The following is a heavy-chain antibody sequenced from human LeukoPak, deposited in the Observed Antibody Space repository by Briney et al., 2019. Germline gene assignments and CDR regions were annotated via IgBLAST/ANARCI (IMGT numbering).Heavy chain of an antibody. CDR2: IKQDGSEK. CDR1: GFTFSSYW. Sequence: GGSLRLSCAASGFTFSSYWMSWVRQAPGKGLEWAANIKQDGSEKYYVDSVKGRFTISRDNAKNSLYLQMNSLRAEDTAVYYCARDYDSSGPGVAFDPWGQGTLVTVSS. D-gene: IGHD3-22*01. CDR3: ARDYDSSGPGVAFDP. J-gene: IGHJ5*02. V-gene: IGHV3-7*01.